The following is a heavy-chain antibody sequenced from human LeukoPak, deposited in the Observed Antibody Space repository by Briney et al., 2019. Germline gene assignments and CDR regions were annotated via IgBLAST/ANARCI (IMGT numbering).Heavy chain of an antibody. CDR1: GYSFTSYW. CDR2: IDPSDSYT. D-gene: IGHD6-13*01. V-gene: IGHV5-10-1*01. CDR3: ARRSYSSSWGLDY. J-gene: IGHJ4*02. Sequence: GGSLKISCKGSGYSFTSYWISWVRQMPGRGLQWMGRIDPSDSYTNYSPSFQGHVTISADRSISTAYLQWSSLKASDTAMYYCARRSYSSSWGLDYWGQGTLVTVSS.